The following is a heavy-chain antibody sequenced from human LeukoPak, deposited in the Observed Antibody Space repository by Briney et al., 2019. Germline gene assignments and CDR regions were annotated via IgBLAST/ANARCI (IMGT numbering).Heavy chain of an antibody. V-gene: IGHV4-4*07. CDR1: GGSISSYY. J-gene: IGHJ4*02. D-gene: IGHD3-16*01. Sequence: PSETLSLTCTVSGGSISSYYWSWIRQPAGKRLEWIGRIYSSGSTNYNPSLNSRVTMSVDTSKNQFSLTLSSVTAADTAVYYCAGRLSKVMTPNDAFDYWGQGTLVTVSS. CDR3: AGRLSKVMTPNDAFDY. CDR2: IYSSGST.